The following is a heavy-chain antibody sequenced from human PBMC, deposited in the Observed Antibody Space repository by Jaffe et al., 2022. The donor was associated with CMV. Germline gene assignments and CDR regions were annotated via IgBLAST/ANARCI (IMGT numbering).Heavy chain of an antibody. CDR3: ARPWEYSSGPLDAFDI. D-gene: IGHD6-19*01. CDR2: IYYSGST. CDR1: GGSISSSSYY. Sequence: QLQLQESGPGLVKPSETLSLTCTVSGGSISSSSYYWGWIRQPPGKGLEWIGSIYYSGSTYYNPSLKSRVTISVDTSKNQFSLKLSSVTAADTAVYYCARPWEYSSGPLDAFDIWGQGTMVTVSS. V-gene: IGHV4-39*01. J-gene: IGHJ3*02.